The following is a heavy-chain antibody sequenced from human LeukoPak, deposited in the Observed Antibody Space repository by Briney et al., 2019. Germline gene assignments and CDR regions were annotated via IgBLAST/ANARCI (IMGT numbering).Heavy chain of an antibody. D-gene: IGHD3-10*01. Sequence: SGGSLRLSCAASGFTFSSDWMNWVRQAPGKGLEWAANIKQDGSERYSVDSLKGRFTISRDNAKNSLYLQMNSLRAEDTAVYYCCAGSGSYIYWGQGTLVSVSS. J-gene: IGHJ4*02. V-gene: IGHV3-7*02. CDR1: GFTFSSDW. CDR2: IKQDGSER. CDR3: CAGSGSYIY.